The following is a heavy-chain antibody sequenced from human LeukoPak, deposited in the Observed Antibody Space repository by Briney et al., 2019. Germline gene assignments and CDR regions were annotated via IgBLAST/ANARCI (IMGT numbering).Heavy chain of an antibody. D-gene: IGHD3-3*01. J-gene: IGHJ6*03. CDR3: ARVYYDFWSGYYRGYYYYMDV. CDR2: INHSGST. V-gene: IGHV4-34*01. Sequence: SETLSLTCAVYGGSFSGYYWSWIRQPPGKGLEWIGEINHSGSTNYKPSLKSRVTISVDTPKNQFSLKLSSVTAADTAVYYCARVYYDFWSGYYRGYYYYMDVWGKGTTVTVSS. CDR1: GGSFSGYY.